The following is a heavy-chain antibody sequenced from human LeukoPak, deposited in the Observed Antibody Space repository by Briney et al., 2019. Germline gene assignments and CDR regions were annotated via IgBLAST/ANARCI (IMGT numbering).Heavy chain of an antibody. CDR1: GFSFYDYD. CDR3: ARDLPQIEY. V-gene: IGHV3-20*04. J-gene: IGHJ4*02. CDR2: INWNGGST. D-gene: IGHD3-22*01. Sequence: PGGSLRLSCAASGFSFYDYDMNWVRQAPGKGLEWVSGINWNGGSTGYADSVKGRFTISRDNAKNSLYLQMNSLRAEDTALYYCARDLPQIEYWGQGTLVTVSS.